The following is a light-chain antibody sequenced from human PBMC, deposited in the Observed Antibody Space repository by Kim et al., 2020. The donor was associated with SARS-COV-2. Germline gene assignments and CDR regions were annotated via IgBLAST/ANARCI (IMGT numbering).Light chain of an antibody. J-gene: IGKJ1*01. V-gene: IGKV3-15*01. CDR2: GAS. Sequence: SLGDTVSLSCRASPSVDTNLAWYQQKPGQPPRLLIHGASTRATGVPARFSGTGSLTDFTLTISSLQSEDSAVYYCQQYNNWPPETFGQGTKVDIK. CDR1: PSVDTN. CDR3: QQYNNWPPET.